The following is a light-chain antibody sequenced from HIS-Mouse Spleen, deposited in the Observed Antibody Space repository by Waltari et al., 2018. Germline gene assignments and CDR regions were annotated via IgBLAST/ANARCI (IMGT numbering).Light chain of an antibody. J-gene: IGLJ3*02. CDR3: CSYAGSSTWV. V-gene: IGLV2-23*01. CDR2: EGS. CDR1: SSDVGSYNL. Sequence: QSALTQPASVPGPPGQSSTISCTGTSSDVGSYNLVSWYQQHPGKAPKLMIYEGSKRPSGVSNRFPGSKSGNTASLTISGLQAEDEADYYCCSYAGSSTWVFGGGTKLTVL.